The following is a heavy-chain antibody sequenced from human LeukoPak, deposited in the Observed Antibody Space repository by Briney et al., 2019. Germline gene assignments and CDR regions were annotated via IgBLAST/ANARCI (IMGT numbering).Heavy chain of an antibody. CDR1: GFTVSSNY. J-gene: IGHJ3*02. CDR2: ISGADTT. CDR3: ARDPVQWPRKGAFDI. D-gene: IGHD6-19*01. V-gene: IGHV3-53*01. Sequence: GGSLRLSCAASGFTVSSNYMSWVRQAPGKGLEWVSVISGADTTYYADSVKGRFTISRDNSKNTVYLKMNSLRAEDTAMYYCARDPVQWPRKGAFDIWGQGTMVTVSS.